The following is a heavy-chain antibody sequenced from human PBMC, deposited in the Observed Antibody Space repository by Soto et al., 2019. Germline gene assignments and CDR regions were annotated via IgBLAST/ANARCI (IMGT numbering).Heavy chain of an antibody. V-gene: IGHV3-23*01. CDR2: ISGGGGST. CDR1: GFTFNSYA. Sequence: GGSLRLSCAASGFTFNSYAMSWVRQAPGKGLEWVSTISGGGGSTYYADSVKGRFTISRDNSKNTLYLQMDSLRAEDTAVYYCTKYERRNDYWGQGTLVTVSS. CDR3: TKYERRNDY. J-gene: IGHJ4*02. D-gene: IGHD1-1*01.